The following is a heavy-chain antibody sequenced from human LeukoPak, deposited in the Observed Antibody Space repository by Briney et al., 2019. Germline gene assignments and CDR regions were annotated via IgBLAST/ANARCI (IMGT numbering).Heavy chain of an antibody. CDR3: ARVGYSYVINDWSRTGLGAYPTKYYYHMDV. J-gene: IGHJ6*03. Sequence: SETLSLTCAVYGFSFSGYYWSWIRQPPGKGLEWIGEINHSGSTNYNPSLKNRVTISGETSKNQFSLKLSSVTAADTAVYFCARVGYSYVINDWSRTGLGAYPTKYYYHMDVWGKGTTVTVSS. CDR1: GFSFSGYY. D-gene: IGHD5-18*01. V-gene: IGHV4-34*01. CDR2: INHSGST.